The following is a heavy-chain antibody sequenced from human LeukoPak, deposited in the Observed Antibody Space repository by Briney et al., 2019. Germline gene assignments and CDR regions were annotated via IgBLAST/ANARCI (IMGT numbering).Heavy chain of an antibody. D-gene: IGHD2/OR15-2a*01. Sequence: PGGSLRLSCAGFGFTFRPYTMNWVRQAPGKGLKWVSCISKGGTDIYHADSVRGRFTISRDNAKNSLYLQMNSLRAADTAVYYCARDEDSTTIRSSYGMDVWGQGTTVTVSS. CDR2: ISKGGTDI. CDR3: ARDEDSTTIRSSYGMDV. V-gene: IGHV3-21*01. CDR1: GFTFRPYT. J-gene: IGHJ6*02.